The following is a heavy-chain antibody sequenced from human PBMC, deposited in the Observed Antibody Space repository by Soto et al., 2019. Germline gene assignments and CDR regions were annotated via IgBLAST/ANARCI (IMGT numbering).Heavy chain of an antibody. V-gene: IGHV1-69*01. CDR3: ARSSRYCSGGSCYDFPFDY. CDR2: ITPIFGTA. D-gene: IGHD2-15*01. CDR1: GGTFSSYA. J-gene: IGHJ4*02. Sequence: QVQLVQSGAEVKKPGSSVKVSCKASGGTFSSYAISWVRQAPGQGLEWMGGITPIFGTANYAQKFQGRVTITADESTSTAYMELSSLRSEDTAVYYCARSSRYCSGGSCYDFPFDYWGQGTLVTVSS.